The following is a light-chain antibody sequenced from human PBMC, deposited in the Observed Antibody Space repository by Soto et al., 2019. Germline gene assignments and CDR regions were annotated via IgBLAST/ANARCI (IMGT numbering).Light chain of an antibody. CDR1: QSVSSY. V-gene: IGKV3-11*01. J-gene: IGKJ1*01. CDR3: QQRSNWTGT. CDR2: DAS. Sequence: EIVLTQSPATLSLSPGERATLSCRASQSVSSYLAWYQQKPGQAPRLLIYDASNRATGIPARFSGSGSGTPFSLTISSLEPEDFAVYYCQQRSNWTGTVRQGTQVAIK.